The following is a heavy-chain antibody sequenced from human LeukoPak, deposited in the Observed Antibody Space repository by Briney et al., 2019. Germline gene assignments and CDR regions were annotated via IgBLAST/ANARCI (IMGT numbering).Heavy chain of an antibody. V-gene: IGHV3-23*01. Sequence: SGGSLRLSCAASGFTFSSYAMSWVRQAPGKGLECVSAISGSGGSTYYADSVKGRFTISRDNSKNTLYLQMNSLRAEDTAVYYCAKDPDPLTQFDYWGQGTLVTVSS. CDR1: GFTFSSYA. CDR2: ISGSGGST. CDR3: AKDPDPLTQFDY. J-gene: IGHJ4*02.